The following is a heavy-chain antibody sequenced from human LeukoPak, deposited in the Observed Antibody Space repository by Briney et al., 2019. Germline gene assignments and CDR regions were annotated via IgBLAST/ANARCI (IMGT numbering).Heavy chain of an antibody. CDR1: GFTFSSYE. V-gene: IGHV3-48*03. J-gene: IGHJ4*02. CDR3: ARAMTS. Sequence: GRSLRLSCTASGFTFSSYEMNWVRQAPGKGLEWVSHISSSGTIIYYADSVKGRFTISRDNAKNSLYLQMNSLRAEDTAVYYCARAMTSWGQGTLVTVSS. D-gene: IGHD4-11*01. CDR2: ISSSGTII.